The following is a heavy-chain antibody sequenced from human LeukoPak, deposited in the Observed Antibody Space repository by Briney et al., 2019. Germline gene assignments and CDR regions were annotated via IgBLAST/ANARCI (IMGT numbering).Heavy chain of an antibody. J-gene: IGHJ3*02. D-gene: IGHD3-22*01. V-gene: IGHV4-59*01. CDR3: ARDRDSSGYYGSYAFDI. CDR1: RGSISSYY. Sequence: SETLSLTCIVSRGSISSYYWSWIRQPPGKGPEWIGYIYYSGSTNYNPSLKSRVTISVVTSKSQFSLKLSSVTAADTAVYYCARDRDSSGYYGSYAFDIWGQGTMVTVSS. CDR2: IYYSGST.